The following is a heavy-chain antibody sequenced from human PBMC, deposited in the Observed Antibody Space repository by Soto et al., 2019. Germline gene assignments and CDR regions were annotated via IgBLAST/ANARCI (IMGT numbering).Heavy chain of an antibody. CDR2: ISGSGSNT. J-gene: IGHJ4*02. CDR3: AKVRPRDSSGPFDY. Sequence: GGSLRLSCAASGFTLNTYAMNWVRQAPGKGLEWASAISGSGSNTYYADSVKGRFTMSRDNSKSTLYLQMNSLRAEDTAVYYCAKVRPRDSSGPFDYWGQGTLVTVSS. D-gene: IGHD6-19*01. V-gene: IGHV3-23*01. CDR1: GFTLNTYA.